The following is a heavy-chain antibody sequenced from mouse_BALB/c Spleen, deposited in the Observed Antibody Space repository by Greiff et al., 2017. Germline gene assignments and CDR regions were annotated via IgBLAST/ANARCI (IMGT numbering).Heavy chain of an antibody. CDR1: GFTFSSYG. CDR3: ARVDYAMDY. CDR2: INSNGGST. V-gene: IGHV5-6-3*01. J-gene: IGHJ4*01. Sequence: EVKVEESGGGLVQPGGSLKLSCAASGFTFSSYGMSWVRQTPDKRLELVATINSNGGSTYYPDSVKGRFTISRDNAKNTLYLQMSSLKSEDTAMYYCARVDYAMDYWGQGTSVTVSS.